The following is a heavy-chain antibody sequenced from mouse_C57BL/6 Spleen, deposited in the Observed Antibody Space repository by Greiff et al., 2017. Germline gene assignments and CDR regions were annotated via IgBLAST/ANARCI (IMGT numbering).Heavy chain of an antibody. CDR3: ARGDYDLAY. V-gene: IGHV1-54*01. Sequence: VQLVESGAELVRPGTSVKVSCKASGYAFTNYLIEWVKQRPGQGLEWIGVINPGSGGTNYNEKFKGKATLTADKSSSTAYMQLSSLTSEDSAVYFCARGDYDLAYWGQGTLVTVSA. CDR1: GYAFTNYL. CDR2: INPGSGGT. J-gene: IGHJ3*01. D-gene: IGHD2-4*01.